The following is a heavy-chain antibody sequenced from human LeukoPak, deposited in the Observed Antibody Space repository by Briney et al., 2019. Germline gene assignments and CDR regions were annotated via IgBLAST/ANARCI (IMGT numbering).Heavy chain of an antibody. J-gene: IGHJ6*03. CDR3: AREGSGWYYYMDV. Sequence: GASVKVSCKASGYTFTSYYMHWVRQAPGQGLEWMGIINPSGGSTSYAQKFQGRATMTRDTSTSTVYMELSSLRSEDTAVYYCAREGSGWYYYMDVWGKGTTVTVSS. D-gene: IGHD6-19*01. CDR2: INPSGGST. V-gene: IGHV1-46*01. CDR1: GYTFTSYY.